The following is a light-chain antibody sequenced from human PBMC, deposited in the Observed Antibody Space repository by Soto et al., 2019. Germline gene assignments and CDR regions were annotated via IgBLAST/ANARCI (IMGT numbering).Light chain of an antibody. CDR2: EAS. CDR1: QGVSTW. V-gene: IGKV1-5*03. J-gene: IGKJ1*01. CDR3: QQYYDFRT. Sequence: IQLTQSPSTLSGSVGDRVTITCRASQGVSTWLAWYQQRPSQAPKLLVYEASKLQSGVPSRFSASGSVRDFTLSITSRQPEDSATYYCQQYYDFRTLGQGTKVDIK.